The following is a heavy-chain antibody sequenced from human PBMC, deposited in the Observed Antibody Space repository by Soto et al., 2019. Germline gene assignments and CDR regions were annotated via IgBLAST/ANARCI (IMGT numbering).Heavy chain of an antibody. Sequence: PVGSLRLSCVASGFTFSSYGIHWVRQAPGKGLEWVGVISSDGGTKYYADSVKGRFTISRDNSKNTLYLQMDSLRPEDTAVYYCAKGRELYSSGPLPDRWGEGTRFTVSS. D-gene: IGHD5-18*01. J-gene: IGHJ5*02. CDR3: AKGRELYSSGPLPDR. CDR1: GFTFSSYG. CDR2: ISSDGGTK. V-gene: IGHV3-30*18.